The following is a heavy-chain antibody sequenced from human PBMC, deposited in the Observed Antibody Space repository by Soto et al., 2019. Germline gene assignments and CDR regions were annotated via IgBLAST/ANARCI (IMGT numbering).Heavy chain of an antibody. J-gene: IGHJ5*02. CDR2: IHHSGGT. D-gene: IGHD3-3*01. Sequence: SETLSLTSSVSGGSFSGTYWSWIRQSPGKGLEWIGEIHHSGGTNYNPSLKSRVTISADTSKNQFSLHLTSVTAADTAVYYCARGGGGAPRFLQWLLFWFDPWGQGTLVTVSS. CDR3: ARGGGGAPRFLQWLLFWFDP. V-gene: IGHV4-34*01. CDR1: GGSFSGTY.